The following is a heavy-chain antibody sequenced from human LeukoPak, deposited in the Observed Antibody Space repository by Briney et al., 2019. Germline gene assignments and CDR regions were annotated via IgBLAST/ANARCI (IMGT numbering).Heavy chain of an antibody. CDR3: TRDER. CDR1: GFTFSSYW. V-gene: IGHV3-7*05. CDR2: IKKDGTEK. J-gene: IGHJ4*02. D-gene: IGHD1-1*01. Sequence: GSLRLSCVGSGFTFSSYWMGWVRQAPGKGPEWVANIKKDGTEKHYVDSVKGRFTISRDNSKNSLYLQMNSLRADDTAMYFCTRDERWGQGTLVTVSS.